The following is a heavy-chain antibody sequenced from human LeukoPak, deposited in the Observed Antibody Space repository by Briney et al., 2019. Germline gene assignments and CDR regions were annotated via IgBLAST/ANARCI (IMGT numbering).Heavy chain of an antibody. V-gene: IGHV1-18*01. CDR2: ISAYNGNT. CDR1: GYTFTSYG. J-gene: IGHJ6*02. Sequence: ASVKVSCKASGYTFTSYGISWVRQAPGQGLEWMGWISAYNGNTNYAQKLQGRVTMTTDTSTSTAYMELRSLRSDDTAVYYCARRFSLGYFSCCWCHSKDFYYGNDVWGQRTTVNGFS. CDR3: ARRFSLGYFSCCWCHSKDFYYGNDV. D-gene: IGHD2-15*01.